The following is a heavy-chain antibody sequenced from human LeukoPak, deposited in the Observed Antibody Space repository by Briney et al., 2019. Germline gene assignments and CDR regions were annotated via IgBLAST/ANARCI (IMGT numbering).Heavy chain of an antibody. CDR3: ARTIAAAGPDAFDI. CDR1: GYTFTSYG. J-gene: IGHJ3*02. V-gene: IGHV1-18*01. D-gene: IGHD6-13*01. CDR2: ISAYNGNT. Sequence: GASVKVSCKASGYTFTSYGISWVRQAPGQGLEWMGWISAYNGNTNYAQKFQGRVTMTRNTSISTAYMELSSLRSEDTAVYYCARTIAAAGPDAFDIWGQGTMVTVSS.